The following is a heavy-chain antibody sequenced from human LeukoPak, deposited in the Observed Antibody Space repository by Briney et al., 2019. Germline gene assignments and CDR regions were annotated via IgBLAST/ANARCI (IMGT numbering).Heavy chain of an antibody. CDR2: ISGSGGRT. D-gene: IGHD2-15*01. J-gene: IGHJ4*02. V-gene: IGHV3-23*01. Sequence: GGSLRLSCAASGFTFSSYAMSWVRQAPGKGLEWVSAISGSGGRTYYADSVKGRFTISRDNSKNTLYLQMNSLRAEDTAVYYCAKEYCSGGSCYRRDYFDYWGQGTLVTVSS. CDR1: GFTFSSYA. CDR3: AKEYCSGGSCYRRDYFDY.